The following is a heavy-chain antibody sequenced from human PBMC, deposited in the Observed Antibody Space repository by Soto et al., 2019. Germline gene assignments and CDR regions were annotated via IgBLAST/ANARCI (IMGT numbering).Heavy chain of an antibody. CDR1: GFTFSSYA. CDR2: ISYDGSDK. CDR3: AKDLVGSNADYYDY. D-gene: IGHD2-15*01. J-gene: IGHJ4*02. V-gene: IGHV3-30-3*01. Sequence: LRLSCAASGFTFSSYAMHWVRQAPGKGLEWVALISYDGSDKDYADSVKGRFTISRDNSKNTLYLQMNSLRAEDAAVYYCAKDLVGSNADYYDYWGQGTLVTVSS.